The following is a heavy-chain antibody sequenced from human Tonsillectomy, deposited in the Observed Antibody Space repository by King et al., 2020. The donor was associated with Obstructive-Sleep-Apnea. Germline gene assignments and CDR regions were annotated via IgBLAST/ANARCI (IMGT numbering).Heavy chain of an antibody. Sequence: QLQESGPGLVKPSETLSLTCTVSGYSISSGYYWGWIRQPPGKGLEWSGRISHSGRTYYNPSLKSRGTISVDTSKNPFSLKLSSVTAADTAVYYCARVSLNRVGLHQGLPWFDPWGQGTLVTVSS. CDR1: GYSISSGYY. CDR3: ARVSLNRVGLHQGLPWFDP. D-gene: IGHD4-11*01. CDR2: ISHSGRT. V-gene: IGHV4-38-2*02. J-gene: IGHJ5*02.